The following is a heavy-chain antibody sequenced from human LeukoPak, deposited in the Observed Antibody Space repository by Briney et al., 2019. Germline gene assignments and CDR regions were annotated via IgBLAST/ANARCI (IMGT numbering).Heavy chain of an antibody. Sequence: GESLKISCKASGDTFTNYWIAWVRQMPGKGLEWMGIIYAGDSDTRYSPSDEGEVTISVDKSNSTAFLQWSSLKASDTAMYYCARGGVFSSSWFAYFDYWGQGTLVTVPS. D-gene: IGHD6-13*01. V-gene: IGHV5-51*01. J-gene: IGHJ4*02. CDR3: ARGGVFSSSWFAYFDY. CDR1: GDTFTNYW. CDR2: IYAGDSDT.